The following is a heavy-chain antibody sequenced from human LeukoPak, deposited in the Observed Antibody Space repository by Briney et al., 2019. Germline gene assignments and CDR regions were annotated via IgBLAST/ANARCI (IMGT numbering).Heavy chain of an antibody. CDR3: ARDTHGGFDF. V-gene: IGHV3-23*01. CDR2: ISGSGGST. Sequence: GGSLRLSCAASGFTFSSYAMSWVRQAPGKGLEWVSAISGSGGSTYYADSVKGRFTISRDNAKNSLSLQMNSLKAEDTAVYYCARDTHGGFDFWGQGLLVTVSS. D-gene: IGHD4-23*01. J-gene: IGHJ4*02. CDR1: GFTFSSYA.